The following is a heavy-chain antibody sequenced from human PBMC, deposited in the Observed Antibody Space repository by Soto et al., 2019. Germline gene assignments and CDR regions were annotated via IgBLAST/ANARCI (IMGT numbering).Heavy chain of an antibody. Sequence: QLQLQESGPGLVKPSETLSLTCTVSGGSISSNGYYWGWIRQPPGKGLEWLGNIYHSEVTYYNPSLKSRVTISVDTSRNQFSLKLNSMTAADTAVYYCGRLFDYWGQGKLVTVSS. J-gene: IGHJ4*02. CDR2: IYHSEVT. CDR3: GRLFDY. V-gene: IGHV4-39*01. CDR1: GGSISSNGYY.